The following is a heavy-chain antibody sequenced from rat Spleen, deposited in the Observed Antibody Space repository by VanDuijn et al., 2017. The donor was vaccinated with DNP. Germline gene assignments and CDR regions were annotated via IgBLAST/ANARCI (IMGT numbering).Heavy chain of an antibody. CDR2: IIYDGSRT. D-gene: IGHD1-9*01. J-gene: IGHJ1*01. V-gene: IGHV5S10*01. CDR3: ATRDYGYNWYFDF. Sequence: EVQLVESGGGLVQPGRSLKLSCAASGFTFSDYYMAWVRQAPKKGLEWVATIIYDGSRTYYRDSVKGRFTISRDNAKSTLYLQMDSLRSEDTATYYCATRDYGYNWYFDFWGPGTMVTVSS. CDR1: GFTFSDYY.